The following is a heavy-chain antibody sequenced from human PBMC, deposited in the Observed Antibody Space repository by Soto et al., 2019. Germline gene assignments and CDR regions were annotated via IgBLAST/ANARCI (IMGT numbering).Heavy chain of an antibody. CDR3: ARTGIAVAVPFDY. V-gene: IGHV4-4*02. CDR2: IYHRGST. D-gene: IGHD6-19*01. J-gene: IGHJ4*02. CDR1: GGAISSSNW. Sequence: QVQLQESGPGLVKPSGTLSLTCAVSGGAISSSNWWSWVLQPPGKGLEWIGEIYHRGSTNYNPSLKSRVTISVDKSKNQFSLKLRSVTAADTDVYYCARTGIAVAVPFDYWGQGTLVTVSS.